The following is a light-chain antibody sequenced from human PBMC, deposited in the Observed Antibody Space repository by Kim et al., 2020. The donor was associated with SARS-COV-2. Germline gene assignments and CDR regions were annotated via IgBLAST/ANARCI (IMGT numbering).Light chain of an antibody. CDR2: QDS. Sequence: SVSPGQTASIPCSGDKLGDKYACWYQQKPGQSPVLVIYQDSKRPSGIPERFSGSNSGNTATLTISGTQAMDEADYYCQAWDSSTGVFGGGTQLTVL. CDR1: KLGDKY. CDR3: QAWDSSTGV. V-gene: IGLV3-1*01. J-gene: IGLJ3*02.